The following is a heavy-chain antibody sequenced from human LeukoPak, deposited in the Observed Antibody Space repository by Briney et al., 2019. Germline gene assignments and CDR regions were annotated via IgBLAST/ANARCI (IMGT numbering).Heavy chain of an antibody. D-gene: IGHD3-22*01. CDR1: GGSISSYY. CDR3: ARVLTYDSSGYYSSHAFDI. CDR2: IYYSGGT. Sequence: SETLSLTCTVSGGSISSYYWSWIRQPPGKGLEWIGYIYYSGGTNYNPSLKSRVTISVDTSKNQFSLKLSSVTAADTAVYYCARVLTYDSSGYYSSHAFDIWGQGTMVTVSS. J-gene: IGHJ3*02. V-gene: IGHV4-59*12.